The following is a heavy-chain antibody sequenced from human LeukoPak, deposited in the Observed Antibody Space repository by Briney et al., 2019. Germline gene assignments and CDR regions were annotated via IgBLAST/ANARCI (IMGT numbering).Heavy chain of an antibody. Sequence: SETLSLTCGVNDESFSGYSWTWIRQPPGKGLEWIGEINYSGSATYNPSLKSRFTISIDTSKKQFSLRLRSVTAADTAVYYCARRRRWNPPYYMDVWGKGTTVTISS. CDR1: DESFSGYS. CDR3: ARRRRWNPPYYMDV. J-gene: IGHJ6*03. V-gene: IGHV4-34*01. CDR2: INYSGSA. D-gene: IGHD1-1*01.